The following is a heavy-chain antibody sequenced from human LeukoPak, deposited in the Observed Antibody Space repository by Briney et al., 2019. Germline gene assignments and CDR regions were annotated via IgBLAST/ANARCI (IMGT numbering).Heavy chain of an antibody. V-gene: IGHV1-69*04. CDR3: ARDLGDGYNPQQTG. J-gene: IGHJ4*02. CDR2: TIPILGIA. CDR1: GGTFSSYT. D-gene: IGHD5-24*01. Sequence: SVKVSCKASGGTFSSYTISWVRQAPGQGLEWMGRTIPILGIANYARKFQGRVTITADKSTSTAYMELSSLRSEDTAVYYSARDLGDGYNPQQTGWSQGTLVTVSS.